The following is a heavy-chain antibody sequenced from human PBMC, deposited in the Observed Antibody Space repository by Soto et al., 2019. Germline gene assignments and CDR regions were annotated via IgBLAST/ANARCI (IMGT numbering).Heavy chain of an antibody. CDR3: AREDRYCSGGSCYPLPDY. D-gene: IGHD2-15*01. V-gene: IGHV3-7*03. Sequence: EVQLVESGGGLVQPGGSLRLSCAASGFTFSSYWMSWVRQAPGKGLEWVANIKQDGSEKYYVDSVKGRFTISRDNAKNSLYLQMNSLRAEDTAVYYCAREDRYCSGGSCYPLPDYWGQGTLVTVSS. CDR2: IKQDGSEK. J-gene: IGHJ4*02. CDR1: GFTFSSYW.